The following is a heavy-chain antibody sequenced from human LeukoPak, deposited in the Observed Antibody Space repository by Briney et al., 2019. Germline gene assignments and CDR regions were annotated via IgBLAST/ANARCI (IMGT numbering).Heavy chain of an antibody. Sequence: GGSLRLSCAASGFTFNSYAMSWVRQAPGKGLEWVSTIGTSAHSTYYSDSVKGRFTISRDNSKNTLYLQMNSLRAEDTAIYYCAKTKVPNYYGSGSYVDYWGQGTLVTVSS. V-gene: IGHV3-23*01. CDR2: IGTSAHST. CDR3: AKTKVPNYYGSGSYVDY. CDR1: GFTFNSYA. J-gene: IGHJ4*02. D-gene: IGHD3-10*01.